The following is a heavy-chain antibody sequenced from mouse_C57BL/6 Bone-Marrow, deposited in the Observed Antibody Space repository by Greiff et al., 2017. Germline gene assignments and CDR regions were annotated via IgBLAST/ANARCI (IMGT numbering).Heavy chain of an antibody. CDR3: ARSDAPARGFDY. J-gene: IGHJ2*01. CDR1: GYTFTSYW. Sequence: QVQLQQSGAELVKPGASVKMSCKASGYTFTSYWITWVKQRPGQGLEWIGDIYPDSGSTNYNEKFKSKATVTVDRSSSTAYMGLSSLNSEDSAVYSCARSDAPARGFDYWGQGTTLTVSS. V-gene: IGHV1-55*01. CDR2: IYPDSGST. D-gene: IGHD3-1*01.